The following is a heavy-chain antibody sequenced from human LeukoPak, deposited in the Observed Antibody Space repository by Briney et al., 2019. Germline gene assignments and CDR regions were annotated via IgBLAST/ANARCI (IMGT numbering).Heavy chain of an antibody. J-gene: IGHJ6*02. CDR2: ISGSGGST. D-gene: IGHD3-10*01. V-gene: IGHV3-23*01. CDR3: AKDRRFDGSGSYPKYYYGLDV. CDR1: GFTFSSYA. Sequence: GGSLRLSCAASGFTFSSYAMSWVRQAPGKGLEWVSSISGSGGSTYYADSVKGRFTISRDNSKNTLYLQMNSLRAEDTAVFYCAKDRRFDGSGSYPKYYYGLDVWGQGTTVTVSS.